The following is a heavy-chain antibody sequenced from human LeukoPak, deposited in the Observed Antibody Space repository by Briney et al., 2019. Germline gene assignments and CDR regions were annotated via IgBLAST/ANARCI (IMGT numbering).Heavy chain of an antibody. D-gene: IGHD3-22*01. J-gene: IGHJ4*02. CDR2: ISSSSSYI. CDR1: GFTFSSYS. V-gene: IGHV3-21*01. Sequence: GGSLRLSCAASGFTFSSYSMNWVRQAPGKGLEWVSSISSSSSYIYYADSVKGRFTISRDNAKNSLYLQMNSLRAEDTAVYYCARDLDDSSGYYSGFDYWGQGTLVTVSS. CDR3: ARDLDDSSGYYSGFDY.